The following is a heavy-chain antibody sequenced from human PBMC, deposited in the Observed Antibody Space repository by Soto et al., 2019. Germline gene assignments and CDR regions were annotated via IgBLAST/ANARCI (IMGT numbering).Heavy chain of an antibody. Sequence: PGGSLRLSCSASGFTFSTYGMHWVRQAPGKGLEWLAVISYDGSNTHYADSVKGRFTISRDNSKDTLYLQMNSLRAEDTAVYFCAKETGDGYTPYYFDYWGQGTLVTV. V-gene: IGHV3-30*18. CDR1: GFTFSTYG. D-gene: IGHD5-12*01. CDR3: AKETGDGYTPYYFDY. CDR2: ISYDGSNT. J-gene: IGHJ4*02.